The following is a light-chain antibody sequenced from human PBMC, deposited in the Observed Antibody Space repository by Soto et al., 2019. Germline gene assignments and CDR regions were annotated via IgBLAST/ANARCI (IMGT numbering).Light chain of an antibody. CDR3: QQYNSYTKVT. CDR1: QSISSC. V-gene: IGKV1-5*01. Sequence: DVQITQSAFTLSASVGPRVPITCRASQSISSCMAWYQQKPGKAPKLLIYDAASLESGIPSRFSGSGSGTEFTLTISSLQPDDFATYYCQQYNSYTKVTFGQGTRLEIK. CDR2: DAA. J-gene: IGKJ5*01.